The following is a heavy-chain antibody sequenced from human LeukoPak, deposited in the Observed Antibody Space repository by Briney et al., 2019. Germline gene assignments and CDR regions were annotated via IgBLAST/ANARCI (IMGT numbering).Heavy chain of an antibody. CDR1: GYSISSGYY. J-gene: IGHJ6*03. Sequence: SETLSLTCAVSGYSISSGYYWGWIRQPPGKGLEWIGSIYHSGSTYYNPSLKSRVTISVDTSKNQFSLKLSSVTAADTAVYYCARGVGYCSGGSCSRLNYYYYYMDVWGKGTTVTVSS. V-gene: IGHV4-38-2*01. D-gene: IGHD2-15*01. CDR3: ARGVGYCSGGSCSRLNYYYYYMDV. CDR2: IYHSGST.